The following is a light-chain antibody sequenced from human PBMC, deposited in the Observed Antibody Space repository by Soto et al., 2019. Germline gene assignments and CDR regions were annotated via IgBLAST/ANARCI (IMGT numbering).Light chain of an antibody. Sequence: IVMTQSPATLSLSPGERATLSCSASQNIDNHLAWYQQIPGQAPRLLMYAASTMATGIPARFSGSGSGTEFTLTISSLQSEDFAVYYCQEYNKWPSWTFGRGTKVDIK. CDR2: AAS. CDR1: QNIDNH. CDR3: QEYNKWPSWT. J-gene: IGKJ1*01. V-gene: IGKV3D-15*01.